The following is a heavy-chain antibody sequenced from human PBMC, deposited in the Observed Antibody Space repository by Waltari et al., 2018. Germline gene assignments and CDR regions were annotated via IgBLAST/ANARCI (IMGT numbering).Heavy chain of an antibody. CDR2: IHYSGST. CDR1: GESFLGYF. Sequence: QVQLHQWGAGQLKPSETLSLTCAVAGESFLGYFWSWIRQSPGKGREWLGAIHYSGSTNSNPSLASRLSLSVDTTKKQFSLRLTSVTAADAALYFCARYGEVPPNYFFDYWGQGTLVTVSS. V-gene: IGHV4-34*01. D-gene: IGHD2-21*01. J-gene: IGHJ4*01. CDR3: ARYGEVPPNYFFDY.